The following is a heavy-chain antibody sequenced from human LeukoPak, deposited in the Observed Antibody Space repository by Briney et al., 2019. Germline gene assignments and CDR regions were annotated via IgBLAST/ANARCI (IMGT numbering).Heavy chain of an antibody. V-gene: IGHV1-3*01. CDR1: GYTFTSYA. CDR3: ARDPGREVATAFGYFDL. CDR2: INAGNGNT. Sequence: VASVKVSCKASGYTFTSYAMHWVRQAPGQRLEWMGWINAGNGNTKYSQKFQGRVTITRDTSASTAYMELSSLRSEDTAVYYCARDPGREVATAFGYFDLWGRGTLVTVSS. D-gene: IGHD5-24*01. J-gene: IGHJ2*01.